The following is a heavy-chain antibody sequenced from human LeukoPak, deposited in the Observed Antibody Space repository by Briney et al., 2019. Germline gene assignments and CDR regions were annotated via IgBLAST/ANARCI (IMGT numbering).Heavy chain of an antibody. J-gene: IGHJ4*02. D-gene: IGHD6-13*01. CDR3: ARFLGPDGSSWYPIDY. CDR1: GGSFSGYY. Sequence: SETLSLTCAIYGGSFSGYYWSWIRQPPGKGLEWIGEINHSGSTNYNPSLKSRVTISVDTSKNQFSLKLSSVTAADTAVYYCARFLGPDGSSWYPIDYWGQGTLATVSS. CDR2: INHSGST. V-gene: IGHV4-34*01.